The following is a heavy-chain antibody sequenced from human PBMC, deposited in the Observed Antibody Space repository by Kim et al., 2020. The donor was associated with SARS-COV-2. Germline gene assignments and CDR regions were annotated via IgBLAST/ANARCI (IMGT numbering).Heavy chain of an antibody. CDR1: GGSISSSSYY. CDR2: IYYSGST. CDR3: AGSRDSSSWYFDY. J-gene: IGHJ4*02. V-gene: IGHV4-39*01. D-gene: IGHD6-13*01. Sequence: SETLSLTCTVSGGSISSSSYYWGWIRQPPGKGLEWIGSIYYSGSTYYNPSLKSRVTISVDTSKNQFSLRLSSVTAADTAVYYCAGSRDSSSWYFDYWGQG.